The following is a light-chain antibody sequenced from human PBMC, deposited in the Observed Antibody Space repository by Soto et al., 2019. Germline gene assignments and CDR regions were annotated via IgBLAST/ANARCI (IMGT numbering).Light chain of an antibody. CDR3: QQYGSSPWT. J-gene: IGKJ1*01. Sequence: EIVLTQSPGTLSLSPGXRXXXXXXXSQSVSNSYLAWYQQKPGQAPRLLINGASSRATDIPDRFSGSGSGTDFTLTISRLEPEDFALYYCQQYGSSPWTFGQGTKVDIK. CDR1: QSVSNSY. V-gene: IGKV3-20*01. CDR2: GAS.